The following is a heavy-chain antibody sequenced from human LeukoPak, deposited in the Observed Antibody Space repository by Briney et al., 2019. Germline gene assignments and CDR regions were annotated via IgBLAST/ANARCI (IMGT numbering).Heavy chain of an antibody. CDR2: ISGYNGNT. V-gene: IGHV1-18*01. J-gene: IGHJ4*02. Sequence: ASVKVSCKASGYTFTSYGISWVRQAPGQGLEWMGWISGYNGNTNYAQRFQGRVTMTTDTSTSTVYMYLRSLRSDDTAVYYCATSGSYPFDYWGQGTLVTVSS. CDR3: ATSGSYPFDY. CDR1: GYTFTSYG. D-gene: IGHD1-26*01.